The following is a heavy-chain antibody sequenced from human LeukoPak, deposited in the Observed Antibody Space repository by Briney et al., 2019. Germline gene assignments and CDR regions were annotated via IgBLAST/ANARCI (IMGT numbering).Heavy chain of an antibody. CDR2: ISWDSGNM. Sequence: GRSLRLSCAAAGFSLDDYAMHWVRQAPGKGLEWVSSISWDSGNMAYADSVKGRITISRDNVKNSLYLQMNSLRPEDTAFYYCIKDMGFDLLKDAFEIWGQGTLVTASS. CDR1: GFSLDDYA. V-gene: IGHV3-9*01. CDR3: IKDMGFDLLKDAFEI. J-gene: IGHJ3*02. D-gene: IGHD1-26*01.